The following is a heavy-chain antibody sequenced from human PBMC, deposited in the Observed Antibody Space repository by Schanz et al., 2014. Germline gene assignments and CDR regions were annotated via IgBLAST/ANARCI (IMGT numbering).Heavy chain of an antibody. CDR1: GFRVITNY. J-gene: IGHJ4*02. D-gene: IGHD3-10*01. CDR3: ARGDMVRGVFDY. Sequence: EQLVESGGGLVQPGGSLRLSCAASGFRVITNYMTWVRQAPGKGLEWVSIMFPGGNTYYADSVKGRFTISRDNSRKTLYLQMNSLRTEDTAVYYCARGDMVRGVFDYWGQGTLVTVSS. V-gene: IGHV3-66*01. CDR2: MFPGGNT.